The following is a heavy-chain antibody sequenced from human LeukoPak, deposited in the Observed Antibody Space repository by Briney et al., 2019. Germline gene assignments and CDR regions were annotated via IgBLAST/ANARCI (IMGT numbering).Heavy chain of an antibody. CDR2: INHSGST. Sequence: PSETLSLTCAVYGGSFSGYYWSWIRQPPGEGLEWIGEINHSGSTNYNPSLKSRVTISVDTSKNQFSLKLSSVTAADTAVYYCARDARLFDPWGQGTLVTVSS. CDR3: ARDARLFDP. J-gene: IGHJ5*02. CDR1: GGSFSGYY. V-gene: IGHV4-34*01. D-gene: IGHD5-24*01.